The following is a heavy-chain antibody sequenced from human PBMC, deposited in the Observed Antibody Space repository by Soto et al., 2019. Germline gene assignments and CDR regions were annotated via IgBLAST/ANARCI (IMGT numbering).Heavy chain of an antibody. CDR2: IIPIFGTA. Sequence: ASVKVSCKASGGTFSSYAISWVRQAPGQGLEWMGGIIPIFGTANYAQKFQGRVTITADESTSTAYMELSSLRSEDTAVYHCARGGGCSGGSCYVYGSAYDYWGQGTLVTVSS. D-gene: IGHD2-15*01. V-gene: IGHV1-69*13. J-gene: IGHJ4*02. CDR3: ARGGGCSGGSCYVYGSAYDY. CDR1: GGTFSSYA.